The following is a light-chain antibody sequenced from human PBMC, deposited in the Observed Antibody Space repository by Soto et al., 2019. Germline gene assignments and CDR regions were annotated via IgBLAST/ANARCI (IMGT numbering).Light chain of an antibody. J-gene: IGKJ1*01. CDR3: QQRNMWPRT. V-gene: IGKV3D-20*02. CDR1: QNLGSGY. Sequence: EIVLTQSPGTLSLSPGDRATLSCRASQNLGSGYLAWYQQKPGQAPRILIYAASSRATGIPDRFSGSGSGTDFSLTISRLEPEDFAVYHCQQRNMWPRTFGQGTKVDIK. CDR2: AAS.